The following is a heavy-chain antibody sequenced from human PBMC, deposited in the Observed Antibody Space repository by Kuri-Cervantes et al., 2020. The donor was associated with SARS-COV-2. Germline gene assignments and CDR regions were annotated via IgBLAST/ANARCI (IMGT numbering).Heavy chain of an antibody. CDR1: GFTFSSYE. CDR3: AREFRDYYDSSGYFDY. CDR2: ISRSGSTI. D-gene: IGHD3-22*01. J-gene: IGHJ4*02. V-gene: IGHV3-48*03. Sequence: GESLKISCAASGFTFSSYEMNWVRQAPGKGLEWVSYISRSGSTIYYADSVKGRFTISRDNAKNSLYLQMNSLRAEDTAVYYCAREFRDYYDSSGYFDYWGQGTLVTVSS.